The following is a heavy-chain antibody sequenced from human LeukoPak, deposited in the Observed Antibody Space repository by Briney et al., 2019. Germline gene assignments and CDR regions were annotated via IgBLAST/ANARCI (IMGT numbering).Heavy chain of an antibody. V-gene: IGHV3-30*18. J-gene: IGHJ4*02. CDR2: ISYDATSK. D-gene: IGHD6-19*01. CDR3: AKDSSGWSPETAGPDY. Sequence: GGSLRLSCAASGFSFSSYAMHWVRQAPGKGLEWVTIISYDATSKYYADSVEGRFTISRDNSKNTLYLQMNSLRAEDTAVYYCAKDSSGWSPETAGPDYWGQGTLVTVSS. CDR1: GFSFSSYA.